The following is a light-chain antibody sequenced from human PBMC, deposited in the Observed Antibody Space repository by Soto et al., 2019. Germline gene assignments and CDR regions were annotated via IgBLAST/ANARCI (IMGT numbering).Light chain of an antibody. Sequence: QSVLTQPPSAFGTPGQRVTSSCSGSSSNIGSNTVNWYQQLPGTAPKLLIYSNNQRPSGVPDRFSGSKSGTSASLAISGLQSEDEADYYCAAWDDSLNGFYVFGTGTKVTVL. CDR1: SSNIGSNT. J-gene: IGLJ1*01. CDR3: AAWDDSLNGFYV. V-gene: IGLV1-44*01. CDR2: SNN.